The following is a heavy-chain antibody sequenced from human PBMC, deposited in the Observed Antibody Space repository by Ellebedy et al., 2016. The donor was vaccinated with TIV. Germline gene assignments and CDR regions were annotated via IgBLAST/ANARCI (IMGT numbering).Heavy chain of an antibody. CDR2: ISTYNDNT. CDR1: GYSFTSYG. D-gene: IGHD1-26*01. CDR3: ARDVSGSLDY. Sequence: ASVKVSCXASGYSFTSYGISWVRQAPGQGLEWMGWISTYNDNTNYARKLQGRVTMNTDTSSSTVYMELRSLRSDDTAMYYCARDVSGSLDYWGQGTLVTVSS. J-gene: IGHJ4*02. V-gene: IGHV1-18*01.